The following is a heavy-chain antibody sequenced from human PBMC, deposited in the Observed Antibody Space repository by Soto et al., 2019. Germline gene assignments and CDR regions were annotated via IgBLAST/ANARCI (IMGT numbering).Heavy chain of an antibody. D-gene: IGHD3-10*01. CDR2: INHSGSS. CDR3: ARGEITLLGGMDV. Sequence: SETLSLTCTVSGGSFRGYYWGWVRQPPGKGLERIGEINHSGSSNYHPSLKSRVTISVATSKNQLSLTVNSVTPADTAVYYCARGEITLLGGMDVWGQGTTVTVS. J-gene: IGHJ6*02. CDR1: GGSFRGYY. V-gene: IGHV4-34*01.